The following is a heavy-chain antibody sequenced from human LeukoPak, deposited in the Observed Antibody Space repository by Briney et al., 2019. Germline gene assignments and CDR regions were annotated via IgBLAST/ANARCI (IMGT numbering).Heavy chain of an antibody. CDR3: TKSQVGALAYFDY. V-gene: IGHV3-48*03. CDR2: ISSSGSTI. D-gene: IGHD1-26*01. J-gene: IGHJ4*02. CDR1: GFTFSSYE. Sequence: GGSLRLSCAASGFTFSSYEMNWVRQAPGKGLEWVSYISSSGSTIYYADSVKGRFTISRDNAKNSLYLQMNSLRVEDTALYYCTKSQVGALAYFDYWGQGTLVTVSS.